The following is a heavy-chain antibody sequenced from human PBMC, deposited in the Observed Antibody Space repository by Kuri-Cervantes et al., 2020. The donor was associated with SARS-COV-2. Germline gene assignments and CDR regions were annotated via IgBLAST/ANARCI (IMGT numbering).Heavy chain of an antibody. CDR3: ASWTLIVVVPAAIGWFDP. V-gene: IGHV3-74*01. J-gene: IGHJ5*02. D-gene: IGHD2-2*02. Sequence: GESLKISCAASGFTFSGHWIHWVRQAPGKGLVWVSRINPDGSYTNNADSVKGRFTLSRDNAKNMLFLQMNSLRAEDTAVYYCASWTLIVVVPAAIGWFDPWGQGTLVTVSS. CDR2: INPDGSYT. CDR1: GFTFSGHW.